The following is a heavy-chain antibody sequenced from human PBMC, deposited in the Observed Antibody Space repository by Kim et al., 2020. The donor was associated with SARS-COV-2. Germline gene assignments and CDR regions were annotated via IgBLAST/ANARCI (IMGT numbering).Heavy chain of an antibody. V-gene: IGHV3-23*01. J-gene: IGHJ4*02. CDR2: ISGDGGST. CDR1: GFTFSSYA. D-gene: IGHD3-16*01. CDR3: AKGDYYYFFAY. Sequence: GGSLRLSCVASGFTFSSYAMTWVRQTPGKGLEWVSAISGDGGSTYYADSVKGRFTISRDNSKNTLYLQMSSLRAEDTAVYYCAKGDYYYFFAYWGPGTLVTVSS.